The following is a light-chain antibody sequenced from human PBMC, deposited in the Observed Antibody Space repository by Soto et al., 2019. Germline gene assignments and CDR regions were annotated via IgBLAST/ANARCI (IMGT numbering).Light chain of an antibody. Sequence: EIVLTQSPGTLSLSPGERATLSCRASQSVTSNYLAWYQQKPGQAPRLLVYGASSKATGISDRFSGSGSGTDLTITISRLEPEDFAVYDCQHYVSPPITFAQGTRLEIK. CDR2: GAS. CDR3: QHYVSPPIT. J-gene: IGKJ5*01. V-gene: IGKV3-20*01. CDR1: QSVTSNY.